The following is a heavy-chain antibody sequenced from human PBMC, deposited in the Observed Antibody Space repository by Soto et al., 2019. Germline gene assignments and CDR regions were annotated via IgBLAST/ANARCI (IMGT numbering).Heavy chain of an antibody. Sequence: EVQLVESGGGLVQLGGSRRLSCAASGFTFSSFWMTWVRQAPGKGLEWVANIKHDGSEKYYVESVKGRFTISRDNARNSLFLEMKSQRSEDTAVYSCVRDRSGSYLEGFDYWGQGTLVTVSS. CDR3: VRDRSGSYLEGFDY. CDR1: GFTFSSFW. V-gene: IGHV3-7*01. D-gene: IGHD1-26*01. CDR2: IKHDGSEK. J-gene: IGHJ4*02.